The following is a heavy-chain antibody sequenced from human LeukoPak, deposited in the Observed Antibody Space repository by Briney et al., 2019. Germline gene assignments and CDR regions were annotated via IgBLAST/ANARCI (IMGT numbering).Heavy chain of an antibody. CDR3: ARLRDGYNYSPFDY. Sequence: SETLSLICTVSGGSISSHYWSWIRQPPGKGLEWIGYIYYSGSTNYNPSLKSRVTISVDTSKNHFSLKLSSVAAADTAVYYCARLRDGYNYSPFDYWGQGTLVTVSS. V-gene: IGHV4-59*11. J-gene: IGHJ4*02. CDR2: IYYSGST. D-gene: IGHD5-24*01. CDR1: GGSISSHY.